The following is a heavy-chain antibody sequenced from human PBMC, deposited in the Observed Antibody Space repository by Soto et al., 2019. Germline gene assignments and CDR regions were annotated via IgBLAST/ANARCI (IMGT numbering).Heavy chain of an antibody. CDR3: ATDIHATWLLNS. V-gene: IGHV3-30-3*01. CDR2: IAPDGSQI. Sequence: GGSLRLSCGASGFTFGGKAGYWVRQAPGKGLEWVALIAPDGSQIYYADSVKGRFTISRDNSKSTLYLQMNSLRAEDTSLYLCATDIHATWLLNSWGQGTLVTVSS. J-gene: IGHJ4*02. CDR1: GFTFGGKA. D-gene: IGHD2-2*02.